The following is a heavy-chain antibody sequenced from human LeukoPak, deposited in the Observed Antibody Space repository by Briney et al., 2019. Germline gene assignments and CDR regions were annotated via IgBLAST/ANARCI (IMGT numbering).Heavy chain of an antibody. D-gene: IGHD2-21*02. CDR3: AKSAVRGLPVLGN. CDR1: GFTFSSYG. Sequence: GGSLRLSCAASGFTFSSYGMHWVRQAPGKGLEWVAFIRFDGSTKFYGDFAKGRFTISRDNSDNTVFLQMNSLTPEDTAIYYCAKSAVRGLPVLGNWGQGTLVTVSS. CDR2: IRFDGSTK. V-gene: IGHV3-30*02. J-gene: IGHJ4*02.